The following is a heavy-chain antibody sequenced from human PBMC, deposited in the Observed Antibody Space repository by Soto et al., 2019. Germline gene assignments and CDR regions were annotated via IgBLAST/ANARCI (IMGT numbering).Heavy chain of an antibody. Sequence: SETLSLTCTVFGGSVSIGDYLWSWIRQRPGKGLEWIGYIHDSGNTYYNPSLKSRVTISLDTSKNQFSLKVTSMTAADTAVYFCARARGGDSGDYASLFDRWGQG. CDR3: ARARGGDSGDYASLFDR. V-gene: IGHV4-30-4*01. J-gene: IGHJ5*02. D-gene: IGHD4-17*01. CDR1: GGSVSIGDYL. CDR2: IHDSGNT.